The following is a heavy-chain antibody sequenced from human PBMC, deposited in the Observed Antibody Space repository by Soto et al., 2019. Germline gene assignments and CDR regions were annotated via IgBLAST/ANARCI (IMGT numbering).Heavy chain of an antibody. CDR3: AKDRTVAGPGDRYYP. D-gene: IGHD6-19*01. V-gene: IGHV3-23*01. CDR2: ISGSGGST. J-gene: IGHJ5*02. CDR1: GFTFSSYA. Sequence: PGGSLRLSCAASGFTFSSYAMSWVRQAPGKGLEWVSAISGSGGSTYYADSVKGRFTISRDNSKNTVYLQVNSLRAEDTAVYYCAKDRTVAGPGDRYYPWGQGTLVIVSS.